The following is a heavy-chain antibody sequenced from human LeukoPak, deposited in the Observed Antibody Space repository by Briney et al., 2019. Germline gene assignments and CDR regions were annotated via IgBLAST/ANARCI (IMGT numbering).Heavy chain of an antibody. V-gene: IGHV4-59*08. Sequence: SETLSLTCTVSGVSISSYYWSWIRQPPGKGLEWIGYIYYSGSTNYNPSLKSQVTISVDTSKNQFSLKLSSVTVADTAVYFCARGIVLLDAFDIWGQGTMVTVSS. CDR3: ARGIVLLDAFDI. J-gene: IGHJ3*02. CDR2: IYYSGST. D-gene: IGHD3-22*01. CDR1: GVSISSYY.